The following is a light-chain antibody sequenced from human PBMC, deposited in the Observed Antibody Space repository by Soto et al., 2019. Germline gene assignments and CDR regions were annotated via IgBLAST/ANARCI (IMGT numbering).Light chain of an antibody. J-gene: IGKJ1*01. CDR1: QSVSSSY. Sequence: EIVLTQSPGTLSLSPGERATLSCRASQSVSSSYLAWYQQKPGQAPRLLIYGASSRATGIPERFSGSGAGTDFTLTISRLESEDFAVYYFQQYGSSPWTFGQGTKVEIK. V-gene: IGKV3-20*01. CDR3: QQYGSSPWT. CDR2: GAS.